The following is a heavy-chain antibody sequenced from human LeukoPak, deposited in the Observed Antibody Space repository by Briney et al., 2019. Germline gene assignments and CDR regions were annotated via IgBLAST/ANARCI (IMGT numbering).Heavy chain of an antibody. CDR3: ARVLFWFPPGLGYCSGGSCQDYYYYYMDV. V-gene: IGHV3-74*01. D-gene: IGHD2-15*01. CDR2: INSDGRST. CDR1: GFTFSSYW. J-gene: IGHJ6*03. Sequence: GGSLRLSCAASGFTFSSYWMHWVRQAPAKGLGWVSRINSDGRSTSYADSVKGRVTISRDNPKNTLYLQMNRLRAEDTAVSYCARVLFWFPPGLGYCSGGSCQDYYYYYMDVWGKGTTVTIPS.